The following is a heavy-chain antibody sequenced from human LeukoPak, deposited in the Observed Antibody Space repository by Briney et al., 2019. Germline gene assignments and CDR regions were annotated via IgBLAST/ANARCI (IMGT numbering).Heavy chain of an antibody. CDR3: GRHFGLGNPPVNCFAP. J-gene: IGHJ5*02. CDR1: GYSISSGYY. CDR2: IYHSGST. V-gene: IGHV4-38-2*01. Sequence: PSETLSLTCAVSGYSISSGYYWGWIRQPPGKGLEWIGSIYHSGSTYYNPSLKSRVTISVDTSKNQFSLKLSSVTAADTAVYYCGRHFGLGNPPVNCFAPGAKGTLATVSS. D-gene: IGHD1-14*01.